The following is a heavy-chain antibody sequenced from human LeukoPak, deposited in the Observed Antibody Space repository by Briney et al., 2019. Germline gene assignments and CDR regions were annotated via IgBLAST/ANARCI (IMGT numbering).Heavy chain of an antibody. CDR3: ARVPYQPLLYPDY. V-gene: IGHV4-34*01. J-gene: IGHJ4*02. Sequence: PSETLSLTCAVYGGSFSGYYWSWIRQPPGKGLEWIGEISHSGSTNYNPSLKSRVTISVDTSKNQFSPKLSSVTAADTAVYYCARVPYQPLLYPDYWGQGTLVTVSS. CDR1: GGSFSGYY. CDR2: ISHSGST. D-gene: IGHD2-2*02.